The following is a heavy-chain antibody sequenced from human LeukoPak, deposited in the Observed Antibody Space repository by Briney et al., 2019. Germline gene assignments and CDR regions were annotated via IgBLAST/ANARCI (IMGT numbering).Heavy chain of an antibody. J-gene: IGHJ5*02. D-gene: IGHD3-16*02. V-gene: IGHV2-70*01. Sequence: SGPTLVNPTQTLTLTCTFSGFSLSTSGMCVSWIRQPPRKALEWLALIDWDNDKYYSTSLKTRLTLSKDTSKNQVVLTMTNMDPVDTATYYCARTDSDYDYVWGSYRFNWFDPWGQGALVTVFS. CDR1: GFSLSTSGMC. CDR3: ARTDSDYDYVWGSYRFNWFDP. CDR2: IDWDNDK.